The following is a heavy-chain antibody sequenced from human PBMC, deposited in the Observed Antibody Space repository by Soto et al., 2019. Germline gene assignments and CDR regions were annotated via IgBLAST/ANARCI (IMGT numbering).Heavy chain of an antibody. CDR3: AREGYGDYVIDY. D-gene: IGHD4-17*01. J-gene: IGHJ4*02. CDR2: INAGNGNT. V-gene: IGHV1-3*01. CDR1: GYTFTSYA. Sequence: ASVKVSCKASGYTFTSYAMHWVRQAPGQRLEWMGWINAGNGNTKYSQKFQGRVTITRDTSASTAYMELSSLRSEDTAVYYCAREGYGDYVIDYWGQGTLVPVSS.